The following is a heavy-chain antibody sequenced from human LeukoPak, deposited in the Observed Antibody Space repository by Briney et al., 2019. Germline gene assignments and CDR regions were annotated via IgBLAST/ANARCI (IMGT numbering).Heavy chain of an antibody. D-gene: IGHD6-6*01. J-gene: IGHJ5*02. CDR1: GGSISSGGYY. CDR2: IYYSGST. Sequence: PSQTLSLTCTVSGGSISSGGYYWDWIRQHPGKGLEWIGYIYYSGSTYYNPSLKSRVTISVDTSKNQFSLKLSSVTAADTAVYYCASMGWGSSIAALGFDPWGQGTLVTVSS. CDR3: ASMGWGSSIAALGFDP. V-gene: IGHV4-31*03.